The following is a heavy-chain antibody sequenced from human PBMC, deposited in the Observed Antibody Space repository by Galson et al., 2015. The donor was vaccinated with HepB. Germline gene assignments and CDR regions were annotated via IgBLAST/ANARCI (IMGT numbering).Heavy chain of an antibody. V-gene: IGHV4-39*01. CDR2: IYYSGST. D-gene: IGHD3-22*01. CDR3: ARTCYDRGAFDI. J-gene: IGHJ3*02. Sequence: SETLSLTCTVSGGSISSSSYYWGWIRQPPGRGLEWIGSIYYSGSTYYNPSLKSRVTISVDTSKNQFSLKLSSVTAADTAVYYCARTCYDRGAFDIWGQGTMVTVSS. CDR1: GGSISSSSYY.